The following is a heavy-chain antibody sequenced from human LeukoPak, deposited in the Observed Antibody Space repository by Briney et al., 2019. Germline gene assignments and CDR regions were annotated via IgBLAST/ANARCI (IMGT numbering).Heavy chain of an antibody. J-gene: IGHJ6*03. CDR2: IYYSGST. CDR1: GGSISSHY. V-gene: IGHV4-59*11. Sequence: SQTLSLTCTVSGGSISSHYWSWIRQPPGKGLEWIGYIYYSGSTNYNPSLKSRFTISVDTSKNQFSLKLSSVTAADTAVYYCARIVEMATITYYYYYMDVWGKGTTVTVSS. D-gene: IGHD5-24*01. CDR3: ARIVEMATITYYYYYMDV.